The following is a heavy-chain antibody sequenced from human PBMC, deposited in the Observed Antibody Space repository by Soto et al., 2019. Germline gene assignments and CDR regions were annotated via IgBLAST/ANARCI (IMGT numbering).Heavy chain of an antibody. CDR3: ARHNYGSGSTYFDY. V-gene: IGHV4-39*01. Sequence: PSETLSLTCTVSGGSISSSSYYWVWNRQPPGKGLEWIGSIYYSGSTNYNPSLKSRVTISVDTSKNQFSLKLNSMTAADTAVYYCARHNYGSGSTYFDYWGQGTLVTVSS. CDR1: GGSISSSSYY. J-gene: IGHJ4*02. D-gene: IGHD3-10*01. CDR2: IYYSGST.